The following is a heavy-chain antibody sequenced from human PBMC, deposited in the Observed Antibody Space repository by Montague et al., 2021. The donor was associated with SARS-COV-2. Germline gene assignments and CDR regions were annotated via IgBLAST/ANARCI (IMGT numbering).Heavy chain of an antibody. CDR1: GFTFSDAW. D-gene: IGHD2/OR15-2a*01. CDR3: TTDLSRFLWYGELSAPFDY. V-gene: IGHV3-15*01. CDR2: IKSKTDGGTT. J-gene: IGHJ4*02. Sequence: SLRLSCAASGFTFSDAWMSWVRQAPGKGLEYIGRIKSKTDGGTTDYAAPVRGRFTISRDDSKNTLYLQMNGVKPEDTAVYYCTTDLSRFLWYGELSAPFDYGARGTLLTVS.